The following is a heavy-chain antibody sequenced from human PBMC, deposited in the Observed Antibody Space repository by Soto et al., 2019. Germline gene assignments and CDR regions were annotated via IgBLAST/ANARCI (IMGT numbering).Heavy chain of an antibody. J-gene: IGHJ4*02. CDR3: ARSLGDSTPYFDY. V-gene: IGHV4-39*01. Sequence: PSETRSRTCTVSVGSISSTSYYWTWIRQPPGKRLEWIASIYYSGSTYYSPSLKSRVTISVDTSKNQFSLKLSSVTAADKAVYYCARSLGDSTPYFDYWGQGTLVTVYS. D-gene: IGHD1-26*01. CDR2: IYYSGST. CDR1: VGSISSTSYY.